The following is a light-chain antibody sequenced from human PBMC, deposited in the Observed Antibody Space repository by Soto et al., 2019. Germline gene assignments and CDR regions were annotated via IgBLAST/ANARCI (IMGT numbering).Light chain of an antibody. CDR3: SSYTSSSTYV. CDR1: SSDVGGYNY. Sequence: QSALTQPASVSGSPGQSITISCTGTSSDVGGYNYVSWYQQHPGKAPTLMIYDVSNRPSEVSNRFSGSKSGNTASLTISGLQAEDEADYYFSSYTSSSTYVFGTGTKLTVL. CDR2: DVS. J-gene: IGLJ1*01. V-gene: IGLV2-14*01.